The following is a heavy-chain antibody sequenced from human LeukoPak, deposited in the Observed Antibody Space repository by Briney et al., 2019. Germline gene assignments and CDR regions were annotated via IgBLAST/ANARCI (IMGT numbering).Heavy chain of an antibody. V-gene: IGHV3-21*01. CDR2: ISSSSSYI. CDR3: ARDGRGSYKTRDY. Sequence: GGSLGPSCAASGFTFSSYSMNWVRQAPGKGLEWVSSISSSSSYIYYADSVKGRFTISRDNAKNSLYLQMNSLRAEDTAVYYCARDGRGSYKTRDYWGQGTLVTVSS. D-gene: IGHD1-26*01. CDR1: GFTFSSYS. J-gene: IGHJ4*02.